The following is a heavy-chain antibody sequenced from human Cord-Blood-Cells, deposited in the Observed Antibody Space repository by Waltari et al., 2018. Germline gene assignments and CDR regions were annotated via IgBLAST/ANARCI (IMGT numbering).Heavy chain of an antibody. CDR2: ISWNSGSI. CDR1: GFPFDDYA. D-gene: IGHD1-1*01. V-gene: IGHV3-9*01. Sequence: EVQLVESGGGLVQPGRSLRLSCAASGFPFDDYAMYWVRQAPGKDLEWVSGISWNSGSIGYADSVKGRFTISRDNAKNSLYLQMNSLRAEDTALYYCAKDNFAFDIWGQGTMVTVSS. J-gene: IGHJ3*02. CDR3: AKDNFAFDI.